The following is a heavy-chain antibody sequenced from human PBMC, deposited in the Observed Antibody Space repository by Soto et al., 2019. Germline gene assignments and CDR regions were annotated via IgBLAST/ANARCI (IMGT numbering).Heavy chain of an antibody. V-gene: IGHV3-23*01. CDR3: AKGALPMVRGVTPSHFDS. CDR2: ISGNSGNT. CDR1: GFSFSNYA. Sequence: GGSLRLSCVASGFSFSNYAMSWVRQAPGKGPEWVSVISGNSGNTFYADSAKGRFTISRDNSRNTLYLQMNSLRAEDTAVYYCAKGALPMVRGVTPSHFDSWGQGTLVTVSS. J-gene: IGHJ4*02. D-gene: IGHD3-10*01.